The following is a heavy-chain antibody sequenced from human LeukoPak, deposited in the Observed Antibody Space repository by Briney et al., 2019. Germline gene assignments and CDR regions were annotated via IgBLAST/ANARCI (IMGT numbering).Heavy chain of an antibody. Sequence: SETLSLTCTVSGSISGYYWSWIRQPPGKGLEWIGYIYTSGSTNYNPYLESRVTISVDTSKNQFSLDLSSVTAADTAVYYCARQKCTSASCLTKNAFDIRGQGTMVPVSS. CDR1: GSISGYY. CDR3: ARQKCTSASCLTKNAFDI. D-gene: IGHD2-2*01. J-gene: IGHJ3*02. CDR2: IYTSGST. V-gene: IGHV4-4*09.